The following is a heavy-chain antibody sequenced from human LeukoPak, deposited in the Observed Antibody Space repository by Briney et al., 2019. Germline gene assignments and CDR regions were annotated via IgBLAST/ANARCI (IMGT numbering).Heavy chain of an antibody. D-gene: IGHD1-7*01. CDR2: FDPEDGET. CDR3: ATAFSHLELRDY. J-gene: IGHJ4*02. CDR1: GYTLTELS. V-gene: IGHV1-24*01. Sequence: ASVKVSCKVSGYTLTELSMHWVRQAPGKGLEWMGGFDPEDGETIYAQKFQGRVTMTEDTSTDTAYMELSSLRSEDTAGYYCATAFSHLELRDYWGQGTLVTVSS.